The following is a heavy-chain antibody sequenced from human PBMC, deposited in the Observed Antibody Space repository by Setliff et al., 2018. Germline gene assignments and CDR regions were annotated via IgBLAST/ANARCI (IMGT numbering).Heavy chain of an antibody. D-gene: IGHD1-1*01. CDR1: GGTFSDYY. J-gene: IGHJ4*02. Sequence: SETLSLTCAAYGGTFSDYYWTWIRQAPGKGLEWIGRIYYRGDTYYNASLKGRLTISVDTAQNQFSLRLTSVTAADTAVYYCARTGTYRYFDYWGQGALVTVSS. CDR3: ARTGTYRYFDY. V-gene: IGHV4-34*01. CDR2: IYYRGDT.